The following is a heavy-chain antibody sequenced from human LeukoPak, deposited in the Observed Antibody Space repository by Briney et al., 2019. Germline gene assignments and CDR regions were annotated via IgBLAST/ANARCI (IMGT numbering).Heavy chain of an antibody. CDR1: GGSFSGYY. D-gene: IGHD3-10*01. J-gene: IGHJ4*02. V-gene: IGHV4-34*01. Sequence: SETLSLTCAVYGGSFSGYYWSWIRQPPGKGLEWIGEINHSGSTNYNPSLKSRVTISVDTSKNQFSLKLSSVTAADTAVYYCARGRYPQGRYYYGSGLIDWGQGTLVTVSS. CDR3: ARGRYPQGRYYYGSGLID. CDR2: INHSGST.